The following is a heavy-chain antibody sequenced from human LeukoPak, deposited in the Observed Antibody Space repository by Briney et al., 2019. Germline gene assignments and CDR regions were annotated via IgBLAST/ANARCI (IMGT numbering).Heavy chain of an antibody. V-gene: IGHV1-2*02. J-gene: IGHJ5*02. CDR1: GYTFTGYY. CDR3: ARDRRYYLHNWFDP. CDR2: SIPNSGGT. D-gene: IGHD2-21*01. Sequence: ASVKVSCKASGYTFTGYYTHWVRQAPGQGLEWMGWSIPNSGGTNYAQKFQGRVTMTRDTSISTAYMELSRLRSDDTAVYYCARDRRYYLHNWFDPWGQGTLVTVSS.